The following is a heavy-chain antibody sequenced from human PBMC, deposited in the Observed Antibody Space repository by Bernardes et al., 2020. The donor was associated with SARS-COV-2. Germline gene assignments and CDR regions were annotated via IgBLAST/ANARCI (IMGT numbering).Heavy chain of an antibody. CDR1: GGYFSGYY. Sequence: SETLSLTCAIYGGYFSGYYWTWIRQSPGKGLEWIGEIDDSGTTNYNPSLKSRVTISADTSNNQFYLKLNSVTAADTALYYCASRQGSNRSDYWGQGTLVTVSS. J-gene: IGHJ4*02. CDR2: IDDSGTT. CDR3: ASRQGSNRSDY. V-gene: IGHV4-34*01. D-gene: IGHD3-16*02.